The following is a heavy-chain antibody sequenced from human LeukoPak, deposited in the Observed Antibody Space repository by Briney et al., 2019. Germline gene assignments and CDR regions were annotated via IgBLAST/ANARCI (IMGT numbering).Heavy chain of an antibody. J-gene: IGHJ4*02. CDR2: ISGSGGST. V-gene: IGHV3-23*01. CDR3: AKDSGDFRYCSGGSCHGPGYFDY. D-gene: IGHD2-15*01. CDR1: GFTFSSYA. Sequence: GGSLRLSCAASGFTFSSYAMSWVRQAPGKGLEWVSAISGSGGSTYYADSVKGRFTISRDNSKNTLYLQMNSLIAEDTAVYYCAKDSGDFRYCSGGSCHGPGYFDYWGQGTLVTVSS.